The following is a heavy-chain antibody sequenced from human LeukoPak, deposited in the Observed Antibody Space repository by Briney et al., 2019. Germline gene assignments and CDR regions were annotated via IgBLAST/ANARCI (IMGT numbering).Heavy chain of an antibody. D-gene: IGHD4-17*01. CDR2: ISSSSSTI. J-gene: IGHJ4*02. CDR1: GDSISGSSYY. Sequence: ETLSLTCTVSGDSISGSSYYWTWVRQAPGKGLEWVSYISSSSSTIYYADSVKGRFTISRDNAKNALYLQMNSLRDEDTAVYYCARERKDYGFDYWGQGTLVTVSS. CDR3: ARERKDYGFDY. V-gene: IGHV3-48*02.